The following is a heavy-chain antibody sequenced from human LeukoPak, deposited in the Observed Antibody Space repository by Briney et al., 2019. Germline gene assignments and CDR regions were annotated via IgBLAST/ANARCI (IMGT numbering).Heavy chain of an antibody. CDR3: ARLGAAAGPYYYYGMDV. V-gene: IGHV3-74*01. Sequence: GVSVTLSCAASAFTFSSYCMHWVRQAPGLGLVWVSRINSGGRSTSYADSVKGTFTISTDNAKNTMYLHMNRLRAEDTVVYYCARLGAAAGPYYYYGMDVWGQGTTVTVSS. J-gene: IGHJ6*02. D-gene: IGHD6-13*01. CDR1: AFTFSSYC. CDR2: INSGGRST.